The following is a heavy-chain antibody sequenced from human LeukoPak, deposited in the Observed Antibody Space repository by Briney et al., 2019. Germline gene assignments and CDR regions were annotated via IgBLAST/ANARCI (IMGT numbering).Heavy chain of an antibody. CDR2: IYTSGST. J-gene: IGHJ4*02. D-gene: IGHD6-19*01. Sequence: SETLSLTCTVSGGSISSGSYYWSWIRQPAGKGLEWIGRIYTSGSTNYNPSLKSRVTISVDTSKNQFSLEVSSVTAADTAVYYCARGGRQWRPRFDYWGQGTLVTVSS. CDR1: GGSISSGSYY. V-gene: IGHV4-61*02. CDR3: ARGGRQWRPRFDY.